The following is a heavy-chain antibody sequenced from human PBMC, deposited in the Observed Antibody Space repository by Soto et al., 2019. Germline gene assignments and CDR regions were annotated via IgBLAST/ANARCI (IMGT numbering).Heavy chain of an antibody. V-gene: IGHV3-23*01. CDR1: GFIFSSYA. D-gene: IGHD6-19*01. CDR2: ISASGDNA. J-gene: IGHJ4*02. CDR3: AKFFVAGTRGYFDS. Sequence: GSLRLSCTASGFIFSSYAMSWVRQAPGKGLEWVSAISASGDNAYYADSVKGRFTISRDRSKSLYLQMKSLRAEDTAIYYCAKFFVAGTRGYFDSWGQGTLVTVSS.